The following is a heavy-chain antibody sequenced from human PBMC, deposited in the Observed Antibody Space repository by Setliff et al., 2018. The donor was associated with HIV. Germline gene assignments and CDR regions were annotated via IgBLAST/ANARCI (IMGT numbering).Heavy chain of an antibody. CDR1: GGSISSHY. Sequence: PSETLSLTCTVSGGSISSHYWSWIRQPPGKGLEWIGSIYYSGSTNYNPSLKSRVTISVDTSKNQFSLKLSSVTAADTAVYYCARVGCGGDCYSMAEYFQHWGQGTLVTVSS. CDR2: IYYSGST. J-gene: IGHJ1*01. CDR3: ARVGCGGDCYSMAEYFQH. D-gene: IGHD2-21*02. V-gene: IGHV4-59*11.